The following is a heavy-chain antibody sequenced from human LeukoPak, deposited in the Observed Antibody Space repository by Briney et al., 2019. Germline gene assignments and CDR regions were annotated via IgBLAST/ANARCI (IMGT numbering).Heavy chain of an antibody. CDR1: GGSFSGYY. CDR3: ASGEFRHGLQVDY. Sequence: SETLSLTCAVYGGSFSGYYWSWIRQPPGEGLEWIGEINQSGSTNYNPSLERRVTMSLDTSKNQFSLNLSSLTAADTAVYYCASGEFRHGLQVDYWGQGTLVAVSS. J-gene: IGHJ4*02. D-gene: IGHD3/OR15-3a*01. CDR2: INQSGST. V-gene: IGHV4-34*01.